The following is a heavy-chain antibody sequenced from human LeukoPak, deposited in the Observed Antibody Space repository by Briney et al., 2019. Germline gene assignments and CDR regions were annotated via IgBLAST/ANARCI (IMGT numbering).Heavy chain of an antibody. J-gene: IGHJ6*03. V-gene: IGHV1-46*01. Sequence: ASVKVSCKASGYTFTGYYMHWVRQAPGQGLEWMGIINPSGGSTSYAQKFQGRVTMTRDTSTSTVYMELSSLRSEDTAVYYCARDPHVTMVRGVMPYYYMDVWGKGTTVTISS. CDR2: INPSGGST. CDR1: GYTFTGYY. D-gene: IGHD3-10*01. CDR3: ARDPHVTMVRGVMPYYYMDV.